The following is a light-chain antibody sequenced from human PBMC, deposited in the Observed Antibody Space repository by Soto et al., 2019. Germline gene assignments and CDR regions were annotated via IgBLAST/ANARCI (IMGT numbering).Light chain of an antibody. CDR3: CSYAGSSTVV. CDR2: DVS. V-gene: IGLV2-23*02. CDR1: SSDVVGQNA. J-gene: IGLJ2*01. Sequence: QSALTQPASVSGSPGQSSTISCTGTSSDVVGQNAVSWYQQHPGKAPKFIIYDVSKRPSGVSSRFSGSKSGNTASLTISRLQAEDEADYYCCSYAGSSTVVFGGGTKLTVL.